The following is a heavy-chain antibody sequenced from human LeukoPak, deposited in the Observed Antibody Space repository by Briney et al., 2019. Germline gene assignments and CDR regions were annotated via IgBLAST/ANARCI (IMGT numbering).Heavy chain of an antibody. CDR3: ERGTYYYLLTNSYPSVGWFEP. V-gene: IGHV3-7*04. Sequence: PGGSLRLSCAASGFTLSTDWMSSVRRAPGKGLEWVANIQQDGREKYYVDSVKGRFTISRDNAKNSVYLQMNSLRAEDTAVYYCERGTYYYLLTNSYPSVGWFEPWGQGTLVTVSS. J-gene: IGHJ5*02. D-gene: IGHD3-9*01. CDR2: IQQDGREK. CDR1: GFTLSTDW.